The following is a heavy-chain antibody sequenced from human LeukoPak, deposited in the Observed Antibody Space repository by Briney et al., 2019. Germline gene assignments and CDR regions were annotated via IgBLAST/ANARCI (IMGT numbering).Heavy chain of an antibody. CDR2: IYYSGST. CDR1: GGSISSGGYY. J-gene: IGHJ6*02. Sequence: SETLSLTCTVSGGSISSGGYYWSWIRQHPGKGLEWIVYIYYSGSTYYNPSLKSRVTISVDTSKNQFSPKLSSVTAADTAVYYCASGYCGGDCYSDYYYYGMDVWGQGTTVTVSS. V-gene: IGHV4-31*03. D-gene: IGHD2-21*02. CDR3: ASGYCGGDCYSDYYYYGMDV.